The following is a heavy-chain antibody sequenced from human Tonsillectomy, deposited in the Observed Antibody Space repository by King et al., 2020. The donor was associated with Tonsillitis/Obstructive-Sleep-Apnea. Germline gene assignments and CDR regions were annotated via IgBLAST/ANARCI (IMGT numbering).Heavy chain of an antibody. CDR2: IKGDGRET. V-gene: IGHV3-74*01. Sequence: VQLVESGGGLVQAGGSLRLSCAASEFTFNTYWRHWVRQPPGEGLVWVSRIKGDGRETTYAESVKGRFTISRDNAKTTLYLQINSLTAEDTAVYYCAKGGSYYSVPLDYWGQGTLVTVSS. CDR3: AKGGSYYSVPLDY. CDR1: EFTFNTYW. D-gene: IGHD1-26*01. J-gene: IGHJ4*02.